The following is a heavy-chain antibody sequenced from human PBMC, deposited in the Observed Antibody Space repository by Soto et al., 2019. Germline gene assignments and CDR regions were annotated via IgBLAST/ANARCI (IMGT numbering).Heavy chain of an antibody. V-gene: IGHV4-34*01. Sequence: SETLSLTCAVYGGSFSGYYWSWIRQPPGKGLEWIGEINHSGSTNYNPSLKSRVTISVDTSKNQFSLKLSSVTAADTAVYYCARGVGFGESAYNWFDPWGQGTLVTVSS. CDR1: GGSFSGYY. CDR3: ARGVGFGESAYNWFDP. D-gene: IGHD3-10*01. J-gene: IGHJ5*02. CDR2: INHSGST.